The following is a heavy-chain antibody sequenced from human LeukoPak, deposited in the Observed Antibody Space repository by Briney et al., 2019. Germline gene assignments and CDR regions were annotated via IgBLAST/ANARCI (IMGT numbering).Heavy chain of an antibody. Sequence: SVKVSCKASGGTFSSYAISWVRQAPGQGLEWMGGIIPIFGTANYAQKFQGRVTITADESTNTAYMELSSLRSEDTAVYYCAAGDSSGYYHWFDPWGQGTLVTVSS. CDR1: GGTFSSYA. J-gene: IGHJ5*02. CDR3: AAGDSSGYYHWFDP. D-gene: IGHD3-22*01. V-gene: IGHV1-69*13. CDR2: IIPIFGTA.